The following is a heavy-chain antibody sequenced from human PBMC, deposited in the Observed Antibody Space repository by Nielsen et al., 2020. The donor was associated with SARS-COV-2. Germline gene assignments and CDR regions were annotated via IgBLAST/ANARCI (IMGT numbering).Heavy chain of an antibody. D-gene: IGHD1-1*01. CDR1: GFTFDDYG. CDR2: IGTSGGNS. V-gene: IGHV3-23*01. Sequence: GGSLRLSCAASGFTFDDYGMSWVRQAPGKGLEWVSSIGTSGGNSYYSDSVKGRFTISRDISKNTLFLQMNSLRAEDTALYYCTTRTFYLDYWGQGTLVTVSS. CDR3: TTRTFYLDY. J-gene: IGHJ4*02.